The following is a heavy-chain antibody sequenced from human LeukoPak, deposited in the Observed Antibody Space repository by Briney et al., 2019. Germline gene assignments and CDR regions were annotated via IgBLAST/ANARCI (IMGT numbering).Heavy chain of an antibody. J-gene: IGHJ6*03. CDR1: GYTFISYG. CDR2: ISAYNGNT. V-gene: IGHV1-18*01. D-gene: IGHD3-10*01. Sequence: GASVKVSCKASGYTFISYGITWVRQATGQGLEWMGWISAYNGNTNYAQKFQGRVTMTTDTHTSTAYMELRSLRSDDTAVYYCARVPIPELLWVGEEQGGYYYYYMDVWGKGTTVTISS. CDR3: ARVPIPELLWVGEEQGGYYYYYMDV.